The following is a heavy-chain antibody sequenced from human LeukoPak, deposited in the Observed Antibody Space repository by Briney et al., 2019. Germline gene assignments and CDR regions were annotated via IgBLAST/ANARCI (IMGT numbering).Heavy chain of an antibody. CDR3: ARDQRAYYYYDSSGSTTPFDY. CDR1: GYTFTGYY. V-gene: IGHV1-69*13. CDR2: IIPIFGTA. D-gene: IGHD3-22*01. Sequence: SVKVSCKASGYTFTGYYIHWVRQAPGQGLEWMGGIIPIFGTANYAQKFQGRVTITADESTSTAYMELSSLRSEDTAVYYCARDQRAYYYYDSSGSTTPFDYWGQGTLVTVSS. J-gene: IGHJ4*02.